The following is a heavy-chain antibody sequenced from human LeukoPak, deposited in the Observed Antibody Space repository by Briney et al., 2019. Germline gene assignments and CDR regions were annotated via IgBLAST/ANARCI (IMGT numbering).Heavy chain of an antibody. CDR2: INPSGGST. D-gene: IGHD3-10*01. J-gene: IGHJ6*03. Sequence: ASVKVSCKASGYTFTSYYMHWVRQAPGQGLEWMGIINPSGGSTSYAQKFQGRVTMTRDMSTSTVYMELSSLRSEGTAVYYCARGPDGSGSGRHYYYYYIDAWGKGTTVTVYS. CDR3: ARGPDGSGSGRHYYYYYIDA. V-gene: IGHV1-46*01. CDR1: GYTFTSYY.